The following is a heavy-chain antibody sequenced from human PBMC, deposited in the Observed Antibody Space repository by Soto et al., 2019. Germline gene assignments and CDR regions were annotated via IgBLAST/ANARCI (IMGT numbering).Heavy chain of an antibody. J-gene: IGHJ6*02. D-gene: IGHD3-10*01. CDR3: ARQGSNEYYCYGMDV. Sequence: QVQLVQSGAEVKKPGSSVKVSCKASGGTFSSYAINWVRQAPGQGLEWMGGIIRIFGTPDYAQRFQGRVTITAEESTSTAYMELSSLRSEDTAVYYCARQGSNEYYCYGMDVWGRGTTVTVYS. CDR2: IIRIFGTP. CDR1: GGTFSSYA. V-gene: IGHV1-69*12.